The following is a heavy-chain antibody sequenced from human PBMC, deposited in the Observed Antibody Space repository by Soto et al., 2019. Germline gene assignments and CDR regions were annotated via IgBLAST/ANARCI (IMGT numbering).Heavy chain of an antibody. CDR3: AVPSYSSSWYPDEGFGMDV. J-gene: IGHJ6*02. CDR2: IYYSGST. Sequence: SETLSLTCTVSGGSIRRSSYYWGWIRQPPGKGLEWIGSIYYSGSTYYNPSLKSRVTISVDTSKNQFSLKLSSVTAADTAVYYCAVPSYSSSWYPDEGFGMDVWGQGTTVT. V-gene: IGHV4-39*01. CDR1: GGSIRRSSYY. D-gene: IGHD6-13*01.